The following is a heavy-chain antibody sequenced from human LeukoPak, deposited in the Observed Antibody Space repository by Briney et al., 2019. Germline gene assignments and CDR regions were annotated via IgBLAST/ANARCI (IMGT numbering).Heavy chain of an antibody. CDR2: MNPNSGNT. V-gene: IGHV1-8*01. J-gene: IGHJ6*02. Sequence: ASVKVSCKASGYTFTSYDINWVRQATGQGPEWMGWMNPNSGNTGYAQKFQGRVTMTRNTSISTAYMELSSLRSEDTAVYYCARGGTMVRGVIIHNYYYYYGMDVWGQGTTVTVSS. CDR1: GYTFTSYD. D-gene: IGHD3-10*01. CDR3: ARGGTMVRGVIIHNYYYYYGMDV.